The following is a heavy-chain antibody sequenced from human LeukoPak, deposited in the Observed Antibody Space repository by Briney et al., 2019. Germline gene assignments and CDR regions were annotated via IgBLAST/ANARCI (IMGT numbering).Heavy chain of an antibody. Sequence: GGSLRLSCAVSGITLSNYGMSWVRQAPGKGLEWVAGISDSGCSTKYADSVKGRFTIARDNRKNTLSLQMNSLRAADTAVYFCAKRGVVIRVILVGFHKEAYYFESWGQGALVTVSS. CDR3: AKRGVVIRVILVGFHKEAYYFES. J-gene: IGHJ4*02. D-gene: IGHD3/OR15-3a*01. V-gene: IGHV3-23*01. CDR2: ISDSGCST. CDR1: GITLSNYG.